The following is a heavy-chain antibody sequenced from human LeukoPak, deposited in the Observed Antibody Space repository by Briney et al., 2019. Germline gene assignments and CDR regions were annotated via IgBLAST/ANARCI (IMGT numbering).Heavy chain of an antibody. CDR2: ISGSGGST. CDR1: GSTLTRSA. Sequence: PGGSLRLSCAASGSTLTRSAMSWVRQAPGKGLEWVSAISGSGGSTYYADSVKGRFTISRDNSKNTLYLQMNSLGAEDTAVYYCASQKEDYYDSSGHRWGQGTLVTVSS. J-gene: IGHJ5*02. D-gene: IGHD3-22*01. V-gene: IGHV3-23*01. CDR3: ASQKEDYYDSSGHR.